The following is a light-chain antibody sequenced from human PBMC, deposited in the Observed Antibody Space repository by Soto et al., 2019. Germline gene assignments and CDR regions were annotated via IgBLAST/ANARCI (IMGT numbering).Light chain of an antibody. V-gene: IGKV1-5*03. CDR1: QSISRG. CDR3: QQYYRAPCV. CDR2: KAS. J-gene: IGKJ2*01. Sequence: DIQMTQSPSNLSASVGDRVTITCRASQSISRGMAWYRQTPGKAPKLLSYKASSLGSGVPSRFSGSGSGTEFTLTISSLQPDDFAIYYCQQYYRAPCVFGQGTKLEIK.